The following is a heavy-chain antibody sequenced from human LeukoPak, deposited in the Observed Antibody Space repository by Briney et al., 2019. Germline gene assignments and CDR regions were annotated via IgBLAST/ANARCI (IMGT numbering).Heavy chain of an antibody. CDR3: ATRRFLVGANWFDP. Sequence: GASVKVSCKASGGTFSSYAISWVRQAPGQGLEWMGGFDPEDGETIYAQKFQGRVTMTEDTSTDTAYMELSSLRSEDTAVYYCATRRFLVGANWFDPWGQGTLVTVSS. D-gene: IGHD3-3*01. V-gene: IGHV1-24*01. CDR1: GGTFSSYA. CDR2: FDPEDGET. J-gene: IGHJ5*02.